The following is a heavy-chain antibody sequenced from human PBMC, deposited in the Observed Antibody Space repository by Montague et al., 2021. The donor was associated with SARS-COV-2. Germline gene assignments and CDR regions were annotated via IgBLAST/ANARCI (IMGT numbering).Heavy chain of an antibody. CDR1: GGSISSYY. CDR3: ARRSRNGIFDY. Sequence: SETLSLTCSVSGGSISSYYWGWIRQPPGKALECIGYIYYTGSTNYYPSLKSRVTMSVDMSKSRFSLKLSSVTATDTAVYYCARRSRNGIFDYWSQGTLVTVSS. V-gene: IGHV4-59*08. CDR2: IYYTGST. J-gene: IGHJ4*02. D-gene: IGHD1-1*01.